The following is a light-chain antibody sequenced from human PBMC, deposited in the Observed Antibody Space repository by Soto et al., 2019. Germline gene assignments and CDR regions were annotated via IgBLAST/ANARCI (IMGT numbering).Light chain of an antibody. Sequence: IELSPSPFTLSSSPGDRAPLSCRTSQTISTSFLAWYQQKRGQAPRLLIYGASTRATGIPARFSGSGSGTDFTLTISGLEPEDFAVYYCQQRGEWPPGATFGQGTRLEIK. CDR1: QTISTSF. J-gene: IGKJ5*01. V-gene: IGKV3-11*01. CDR2: GAS. CDR3: QQRGEWPPGAT.